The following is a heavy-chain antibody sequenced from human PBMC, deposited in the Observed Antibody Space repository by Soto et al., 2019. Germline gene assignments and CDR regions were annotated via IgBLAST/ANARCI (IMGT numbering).Heavy chain of an antibody. CDR3: AKSDSSPRSQFGY. D-gene: IGHD6-13*01. CDR2: ISGSGGST. V-gene: IGHV3-23*01. CDR1: GFTFSSYA. J-gene: IGHJ4*02. Sequence: PGGSLRLSCAASGFTFSSYAMSWVRQAPGKGLEWVSAISGSGGSTYYADPVKGRFTISRDNSKNTLYLQMNSLRAEDTAVYYCAKSDSSPRSQFGYWGQGTLVTVSS.